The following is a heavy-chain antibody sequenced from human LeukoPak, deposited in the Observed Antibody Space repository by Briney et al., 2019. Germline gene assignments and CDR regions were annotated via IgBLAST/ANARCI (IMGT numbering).Heavy chain of an antibody. CDR2: IIPIFGTA. CDR3: ARGVSYYFDY. CDR1: GGTXSSYA. Sequence: SVKVSCKASGGTXSSYAISGVRQAPGQGLEWMGGIIPIFGTANYAQKFQGRVTITADESTSTAYMELSSLRSEDTAVYYCARGVSYYFDYWGQGTLVTVSS. J-gene: IGHJ4*02. V-gene: IGHV1-69*13.